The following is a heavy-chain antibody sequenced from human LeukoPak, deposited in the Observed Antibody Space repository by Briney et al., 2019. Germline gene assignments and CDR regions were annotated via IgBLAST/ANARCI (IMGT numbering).Heavy chain of an antibody. CDR3: ARGVYFGSGRSFDS. J-gene: IGHJ4*02. CDR1: GGSFSGYY. CDR2: VNHRGST. V-gene: IGHV4-34*01. D-gene: IGHD3-10*01. Sequence: PSQTLSLTCAVYGGSFSGYYWNWVRQPPGKGLEWIGEVNHRGSTNYNPSLKSRVTISVDTSKNQFSLKLSSVTAADTAVYYCARGVYFGSGRSFDSWGQGTLGTVSS.